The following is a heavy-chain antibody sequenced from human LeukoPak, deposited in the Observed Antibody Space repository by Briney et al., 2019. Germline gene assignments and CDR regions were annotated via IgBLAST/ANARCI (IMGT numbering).Heavy chain of an antibody. Sequence: GGSLRLSCAASGFTFDDYGMSWVRQAPGKGLEWVSGINWNGGSTGYADSVKGRFTISRDNAKNSLYLQMNSLIAEDTALYHCARNYYGSGSHFWFDPWGQGTLVTVSS. CDR2: INWNGGST. CDR3: ARNYYGSGSHFWFDP. D-gene: IGHD3-10*01. J-gene: IGHJ5*02. V-gene: IGHV3-20*01. CDR1: GFTFDDYG.